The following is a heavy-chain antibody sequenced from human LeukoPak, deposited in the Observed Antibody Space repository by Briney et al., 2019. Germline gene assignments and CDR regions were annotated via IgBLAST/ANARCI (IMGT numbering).Heavy chain of an antibody. CDR1: GFTVSSNY. CDR3: ARTGYSSSWYVGFDY. D-gene: IGHD6-13*01. Sequence: GGSLRLSCAASGFTVSSNYMSWVRQAPGKGLEWVSVIYCGGSTYYADSVKGRFTISRDNSKNTLYLQMNSLRAEDTAVYYCARTGYSSSWYVGFDYWGQGTLVTVSS. J-gene: IGHJ4*02. CDR2: IYCGGST. V-gene: IGHV3-66*01.